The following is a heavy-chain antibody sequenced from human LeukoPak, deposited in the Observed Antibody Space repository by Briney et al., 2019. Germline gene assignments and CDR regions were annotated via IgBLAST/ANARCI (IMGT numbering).Heavy chain of an antibody. Sequence: SETLSLTCTVSGGSISSYYWSWIRQPPGKGLELIGFIYYSGSTNYNPSLKSRLTISVDTSKNQFSLKLSSATAADTAVYYCAGLRGYSYGSIRGGWFDPWGQGTLVTVSS. CDR1: GGSISSYY. D-gene: IGHD5-18*01. CDR2: IYYSGST. CDR3: AGLRGYSYGSIRGGWFDP. J-gene: IGHJ5*02. V-gene: IGHV4-59*08.